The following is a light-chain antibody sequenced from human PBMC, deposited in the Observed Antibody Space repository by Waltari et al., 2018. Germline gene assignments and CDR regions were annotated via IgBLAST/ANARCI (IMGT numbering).Light chain of an antibody. V-gene: IGKV3-15*01. CDR1: QSIATN. J-gene: IGKJ5*01. CDR3: QRYNGWAPVT. Sequence: EVVMTQSPDTLSVSPGGRATLSCRASQSIATNLAWYQQRRGQAPRLPIFDASTRSTSISGRFSGSGSGTEFTLYNSSLQCDDSAVYYGQRYNGWAPVTFGQGTRLEIK. CDR2: DAS.